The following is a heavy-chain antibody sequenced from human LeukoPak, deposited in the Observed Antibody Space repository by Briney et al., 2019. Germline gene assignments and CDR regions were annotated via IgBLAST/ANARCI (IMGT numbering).Heavy chain of an antibody. CDR1: GGSLSNYY. CDR2: IYYSGSA. V-gene: IGHV4-59*01. CDR3: ARATKRQLLGAFDI. J-gene: IGHJ3*02. D-gene: IGHD1-1*01. Sequence: SETLSLTCTVSGGSLSNYYWSWIRQPPGKGLEWIGYIYYSGSANYNPSLKSRVTISVDTSKNQFSLKLSSVTAADTAVYYCARATKRQLLGAFDIWGQGTMVTVSS.